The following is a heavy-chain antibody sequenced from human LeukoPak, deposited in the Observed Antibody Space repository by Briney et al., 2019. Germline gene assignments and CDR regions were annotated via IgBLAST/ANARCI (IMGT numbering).Heavy chain of an antibody. D-gene: IGHD3-22*01. V-gene: IGHV4-59*08. J-gene: IGHJ4*02. Sequence: PSETLSLTCTVSGGSISSYYWSWIRQPPGKGLEWIGYIYYSGSTNYNPSLKSRVTISVDTSKNQFSLKLSSVTAADTAVYYCARQNYHDSSCLDYWGQGTLVTVSS. CDR3: ARQNYHDSSCLDY. CDR1: GGSISSYY. CDR2: IYYSGST.